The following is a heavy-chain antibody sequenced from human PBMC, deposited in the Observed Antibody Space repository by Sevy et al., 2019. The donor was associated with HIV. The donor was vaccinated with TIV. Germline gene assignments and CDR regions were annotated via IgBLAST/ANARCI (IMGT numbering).Heavy chain of an antibody. Sequence: SETLSLTCTVSGGSISSYYWSWIRQPPGKGLEWIGYIYYSGSTKYNPSLKSRVTISVDTSKNQFSLKLSSVTAADTAVYYCASTALPHYSDSSGYYYYYYGMDVWGQGTTVTVSS. V-gene: IGHV4-59*13. J-gene: IGHJ6*02. CDR3: ASTALPHYSDSSGYYYYYYGMDV. CDR2: IYYSGST. D-gene: IGHD3-22*01. CDR1: GGSISSYY.